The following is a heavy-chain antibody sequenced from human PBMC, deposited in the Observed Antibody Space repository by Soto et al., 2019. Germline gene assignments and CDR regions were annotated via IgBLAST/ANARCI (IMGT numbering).Heavy chain of an antibody. CDR1: GFTFSSYG. J-gene: IGHJ3*02. CDR2: ISYDGRNK. V-gene: IGHV3-30*18. D-gene: IGHD3-9*01. CDR3: AKDLRYDILTGYYMGVGAFDI. Sequence: QAGGSLRLSCAASGFTFSSYGMHWVRQAPGKGLEWVAVISYDGRNKYYADSVKGRFTISRDNSKNTLFLQMSTLRAEDTAVYYCAKDLRYDILTGYYMGVGAFDIWGQGTMVTVSS.